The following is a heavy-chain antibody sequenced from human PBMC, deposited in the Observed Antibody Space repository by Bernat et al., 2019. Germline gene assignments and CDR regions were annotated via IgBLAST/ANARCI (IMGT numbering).Heavy chain of an antibody. CDR3: ARDMSGSGWRIDY. D-gene: IGHD6-19*01. CDR2: SRDKSQRHPT. J-gene: IGHJ4*02. CDR1: GFPVSDHY. Sequence: EVQLVESGGDLVQPGGSLRLSCAVSGFPVSDHYMEWFRQAPGKGREWVGCSRDKSQRHPTQYAASVKGRFTISREDSKNSLYLQMNSLKTEDTAVYYCARDMSGSGWRIDYWGQGTLVTVSS. V-gene: IGHV3-72*01.